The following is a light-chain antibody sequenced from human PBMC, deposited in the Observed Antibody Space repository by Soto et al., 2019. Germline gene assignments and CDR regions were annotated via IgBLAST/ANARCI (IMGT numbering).Light chain of an antibody. CDR3: LQHKSYPRT. CDR2: SAN. J-gene: IGKJ1*01. Sequence: DIPMTQSPSDMSASVGDRVTITCRASQDISNFLVWFQQRPGKVPKRLMYSANRLESGVPSRFSGSGSGTEFTRTLSSLQPEDFATYYCLQHKSYPRTFGQGTKVEIK. CDR1: QDISNF. V-gene: IGKV1-17*03.